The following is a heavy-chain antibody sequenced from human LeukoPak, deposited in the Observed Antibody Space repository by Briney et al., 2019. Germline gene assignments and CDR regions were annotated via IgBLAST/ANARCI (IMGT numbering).Heavy chain of an antibody. D-gene: IGHD3-22*01. Sequence: KPSETPSLTCAVYGGSFSGYYWRGVRQPPGKGVGWIGEINHSGSTNYNPSLKSRVTISVDTSKNQFSLKLSSVTAADTAVYYCATFPYYYDSSDYWGQGTLVTVSS. CDR1: GGSFSGYY. CDR2: INHSGST. V-gene: IGHV4-34*01. J-gene: IGHJ4*02. CDR3: ATFPYYYDSSDY.